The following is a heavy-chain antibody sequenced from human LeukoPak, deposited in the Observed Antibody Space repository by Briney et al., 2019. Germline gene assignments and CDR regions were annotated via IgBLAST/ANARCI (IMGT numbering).Heavy chain of an antibody. CDR1: GFTFSSYS. V-gene: IGHV3-21*01. CDR3: ASDVVVTADDAFDI. CDR2: ISSSSSYI. Sequence: GGSLRLSCAASGFTFSSYSMNWVRQAPGKGLEWVSSISSSSSYIYYADSVKGRFTISGDNAKNSLYLQMNSLRAEDTAVYYCASDVVVTADDAFDIWGQGTMVTVSS. J-gene: IGHJ3*02. D-gene: IGHD2-21*02.